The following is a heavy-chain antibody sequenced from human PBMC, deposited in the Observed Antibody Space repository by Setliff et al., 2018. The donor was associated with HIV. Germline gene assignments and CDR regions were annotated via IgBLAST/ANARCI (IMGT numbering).Heavy chain of an antibody. CDR3: ARVVHSNYYDSSGYADH. V-gene: IGHV4-38-2*01. D-gene: IGHD3-22*01. J-gene: IGHJ4*02. CDR1: GYSIRSGYY. CDR2: MFRTGTS. Sequence: TLSLTCAVSGYSIRSGYYWGWIRQSPGKGLEWIGTMFRTGTSYYNPSLTSRVTISQDTSKNQFSLKLSSVTAADTAVYYCARVVHSNYYDSSGYADHWGQGTLVTVSS.